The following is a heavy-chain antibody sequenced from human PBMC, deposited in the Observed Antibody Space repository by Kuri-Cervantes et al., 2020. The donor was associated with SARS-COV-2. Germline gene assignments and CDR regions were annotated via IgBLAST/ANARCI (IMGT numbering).Heavy chain of an antibody. CDR2: MNPNSGNT. CDR1: GYTFTSYD. D-gene: IGHD3-22*01. J-gene: IGHJ5*02. V-gene: IGHV1-8*01. Sequence: ASVKVSCKASGYTFTSYDINWVRQATGQGLEWMGLMNPNSGNTGYAQKFQGRVTMTRNTSTSTAYMELSSLRSEDTAVYYCAAKYYYDSSGYLNWFDPWGQGTLVTVSS. CDR3: AAKYYYDSSGYLNWFDP.